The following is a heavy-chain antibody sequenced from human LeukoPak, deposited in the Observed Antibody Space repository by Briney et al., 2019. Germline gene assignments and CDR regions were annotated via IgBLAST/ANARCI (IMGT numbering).Heavy chain of an antibody. CDR1: GGSFSGYY. Sequence: SETLSLTCAVYGGSFSGYYWGWIRQPPGKGLEWIGSIYYSGSTYYNPSLKSRVTISVDTSKNQFSLKLSSVTAADTAVYFCARRHEWELQFDYWGQGTLVTVSS. D-gene: IGHD1-26*01. CDR2: IYYSGST. V-gene: IGHV4-39*01. J-gene: IGHJ4*02. CDR3: ARRHEWELQFDY.